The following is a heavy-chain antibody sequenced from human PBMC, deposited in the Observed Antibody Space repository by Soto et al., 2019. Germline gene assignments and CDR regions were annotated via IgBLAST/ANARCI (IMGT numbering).Heavy chain of an antibody. CDR2: IYWNDDD. J-gene: IGHJ1*01. V-gene: IGHV2-5*01. D-gene: IGHD2-2*01. CDR3: VHGRYDSKYFQP. Sequence: SGPTLVNPTQTLTLTCTFSGFSLSTSGVGVGWIRQPPGKALEWLALIYWNDDDRYSPSLQSRLTITKDTSKNQVVLTMTNMDPVDTATFYCVHGRYDSKYFQPWGQGTLVTVSS. CDR1: GFSLSTSGVG.